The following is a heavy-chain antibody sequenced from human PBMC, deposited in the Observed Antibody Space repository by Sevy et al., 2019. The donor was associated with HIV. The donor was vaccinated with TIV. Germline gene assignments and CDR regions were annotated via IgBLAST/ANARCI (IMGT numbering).Heavy chain of an antibody. J-gene: IGHJ6*02. D-gene: IGHD2-2*01. V-gene: IGHV3-33*01. Sequence: GGSLRLSCAASGFTFSSYGMHWVRQAPGKGMEWVAVIWYDGSNKYYADSVKGRFTISRDNSKNTLYLQMNSLRAEDTAVYYCARDPQWGNCSSTSCYLVWGQGTTVTVSS. CDR3: ARDPQWGNCSSTSCYLV. CDR1: GFTFSSYG. CDR2: IWYDGSNK.